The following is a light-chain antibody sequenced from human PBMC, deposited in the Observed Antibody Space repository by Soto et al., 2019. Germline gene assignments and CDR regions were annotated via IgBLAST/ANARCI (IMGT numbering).Light chain of an antibody. Sequence: EIVLTQSPGTLSLSPGERATLSCRASQSVSSSYLAWYQQKPGQAPRLLIYGASSRATGIPDRFSGSGSGTDFTLTISSLQPEEIATYYCQQYDNLLEGLTFGGGTKVEIK. CDR1: QSVSSSY. V-gene: IGKV3-20*01. CDR2: GAS. J-gene: IGKJ4*01. CDR3: QQYDNLLEGLT.